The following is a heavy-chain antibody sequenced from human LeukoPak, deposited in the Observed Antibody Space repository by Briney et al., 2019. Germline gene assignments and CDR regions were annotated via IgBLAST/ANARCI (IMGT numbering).Heavy chain of an antibody. D-gene: IGHD6-19*01. V-gene: IGHV4-30-2*02. CDR1: GGSISSGGYS. CDR2: IYHSGST. CDR3: ASGWVYYFDY. Sequence: SETLSLTCAVSGGSISSGGYSWSWIRQPPGKGLEWIGYIYHSGSTYYNPSLKSRVTISVDTSKNQFSLKLSSVTAADTAVYYCASGWVYYFDYWGQGTLVTVSS. J-gene: IGHJ4*02.